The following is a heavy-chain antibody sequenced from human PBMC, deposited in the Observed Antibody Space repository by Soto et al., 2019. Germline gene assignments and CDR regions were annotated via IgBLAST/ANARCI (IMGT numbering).Heavy chain of an antibody. J-gene: IGHJ5*02. V-gene: IGHV4-34*01. CDR3: SRRTVMTSCFGP. D-gene: IGHD4-17*01. CDR2: INYTGNT. CDR1: GGSFRVYS. Sequence: KASETLSLTCAVYGGSFRVYSWTWIRQPPGKGLEWIGEINYTGNTKYNPSLKSRVTISLDTSKNQFSLNLSSVTAADMAVYYCSRRTVMTSCFGPWGLGTLVTVSS.